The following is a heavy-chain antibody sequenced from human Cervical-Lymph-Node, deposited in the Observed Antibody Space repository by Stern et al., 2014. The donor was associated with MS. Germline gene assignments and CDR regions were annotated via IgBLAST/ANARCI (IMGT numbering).Heavy chain of an antibody. V-gene: IGHV1-69*01. CDR3: ARGELKEGLVRGMDV. CDR1: GGNFSSYA. CDR2: IIPIFGTA. D-gene: IGHD1-26*01. J-gene: IGHJ6*02. Sequence: MQLVESGAEVKKPGSSVKVSCKASGGNFSSYAISWVRQAPGQGLGWMGGIIPIFGTANYAQKCQGRVTITADESTSTAYMELSSLRSEDTAVYYCARGELKEGLVRGMDVWGQGTTVTVSS.